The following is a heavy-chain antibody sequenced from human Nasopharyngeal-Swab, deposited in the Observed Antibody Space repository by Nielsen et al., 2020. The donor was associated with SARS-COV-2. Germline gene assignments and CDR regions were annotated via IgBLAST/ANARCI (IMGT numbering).Heavy chain of an antibody. V-gene: IGHV4-4*02. Sequence: SETLSLTCAVSGGSISYSKWWSWVRQPPGKGLEWIGQISLSGTTNYNPSLKSRVSISVDKSKNQFSLRLNSVTAADTALYYCARKGDIVEVIADAFDIWGQGTKVTISS. CDR2: ISLSGTT. CDR1: GGSISYSKW. D-gene: IGHD2-21*01. CDR3: ARKGDIVEVIADAFDI. J-gene: IGHJ3*02.